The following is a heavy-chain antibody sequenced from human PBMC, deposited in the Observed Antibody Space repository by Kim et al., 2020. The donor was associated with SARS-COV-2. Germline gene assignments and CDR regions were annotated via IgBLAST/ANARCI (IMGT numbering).Heavy chain of an antibody. Sequence: SETLSLTCTVSGGSISSYYWSWIRQPPGKGLEWIGYIYYSGSTNYNPSLKSRVTISVDTSKNQFSLKLSSVTAADTAVYYCARQQWHPHMDVWGQGTTVTVSS. CDR2: IYYSGST. V-gene: IGHV4-59*01. CDR1: GGSISSYY. D-gene: IGHD6-19*01. J-gene: IGHJ6*02. CDR3: ARQQWHPHMDV.